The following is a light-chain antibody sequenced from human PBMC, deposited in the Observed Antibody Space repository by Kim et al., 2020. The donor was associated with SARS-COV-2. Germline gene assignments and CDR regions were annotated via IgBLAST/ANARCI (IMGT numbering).Light chain of an antibody. CDR1: RSVRSNY. V-gene: IGKV3-20*01. J-gene: IGKJ1*01. CDR3: QQYDNLPRT. Sequence: SPGERATLSCRASRSVRSNYLAWYQQKPGQAPRLLIYGASSRATGIPDRFSGSGSGTDFTLTISRLEPEDFAVYYCQQYDNLPRTFGQGTKVDIK. CDR2: GAS.